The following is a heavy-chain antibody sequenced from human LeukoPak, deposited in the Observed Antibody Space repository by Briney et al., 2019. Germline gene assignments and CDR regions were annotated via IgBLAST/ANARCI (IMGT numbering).Heavy chain of an antibody. CDR2: INHSGST. D-gene: IGHD1-1*01. V-gene: IGHV4-34*01. Sequence: SETLSLTCAVYGGSFSGYYWSWIRQPPGKGLEWIGEINHSGSTNYNPSLKSRVTISVDTSKNQFSLKLSSVTAADTAVYYCAREVRDRVDYWGQGTLVTVSS. CDR3: AREVRDRVDY. CDR1: GGSFSGYY. J-gene: IGHJ4*02.